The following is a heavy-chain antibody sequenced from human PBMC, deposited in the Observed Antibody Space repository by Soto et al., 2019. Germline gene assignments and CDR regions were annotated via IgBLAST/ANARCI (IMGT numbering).Heavy chain of an antibody. CDR3: ARGAGYSSSWLDY. CDR1: GGSISSYY. D-gene: IGHD6-13*01. V-gene: IGHV4-59*01. CDR2: IYYSGST. J-gene: IGHJ4*02. Sequence: SETLSLTCTVSGGSISSYYWSWIRQPPGKGLEWIGYIYYSGSTNYNPSLKSRVTISVDTSKNQFSLKLSSVTAADTAVYYCARGAGYSSSWLDYWGQGTLVTVSS.